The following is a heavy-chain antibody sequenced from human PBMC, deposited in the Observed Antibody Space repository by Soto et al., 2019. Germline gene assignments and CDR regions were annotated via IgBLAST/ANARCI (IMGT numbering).Heavy chain of an antibody. D-gene: IGHD2-15*01. CDR3: ARDVGYCSGGSCYALYAFDI. J-gene: IGHJ3*02. CDR1: GFTFSSYS. V-gene: IGHV3-21*01. CDR2: ISSSSSYI. Sequence: EVQLVESGGGLVKPGGSLRLSCATSGFTFSSYSMNWVRQAPGKGLEWVSSISSSSSYIYYGDSVRGRFTIFRDNAKNSLSLQMNSLSAEDTAVYYCARDVGYCSGGSCYALYAFDIWGQGTMVTVSS.